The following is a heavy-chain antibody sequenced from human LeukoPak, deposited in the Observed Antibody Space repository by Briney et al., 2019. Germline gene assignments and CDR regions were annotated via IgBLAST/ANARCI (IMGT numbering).Heavy chain of an antibody. V-gene: IGHV4-34*01. CDR2: INHSGST. J-gene: IGHJ4*02. CDR1: GGSFSGYY. Sequence: SETLSLTCAVYGGSFSGYYWSWIRQPPGKGLEWIGEINHSGSTNYNPSLKSRVTISVDTSKNQFSLKLSSVTAADTAVYYCARGTRGNWNYPFDYWGQGTLVNVSS. D-gene: IGHD1-7*01. CDR3: ARGTRGNWNYPFDY.